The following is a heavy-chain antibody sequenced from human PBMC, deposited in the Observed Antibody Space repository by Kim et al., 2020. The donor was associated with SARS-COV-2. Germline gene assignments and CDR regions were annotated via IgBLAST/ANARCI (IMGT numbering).Heavy chain of an antibody. D-gene: IGHD2-8*01. CDR3: AGSRGYCSYGLCYGDSYY. Sequence: SETLSLTCTVSGGSISGYYWNWIRQPPGKGLEWIGYIYYSGSTKYNPSLKTGVTISVDTSQNQFSLRLSSVTAADTAVYYCAGSRGYCSYGLCYGDSYY. J-gene: IGHJ6*03. V-gene: IGHV4-59*01. CDR2: IYYSGST. CDR1: GGSISGYY.